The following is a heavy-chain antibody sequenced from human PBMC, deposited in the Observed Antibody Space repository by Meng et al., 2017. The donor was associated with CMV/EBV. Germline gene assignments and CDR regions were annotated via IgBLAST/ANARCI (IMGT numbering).Heavy chain of an antibody. J-gene: IGHJ5*02. CDR2: IYWNDDK. CDR3: AHRLGSSWSNWFDP. CDR1: GFSLSTSGVG. V-gene: IGHV2-5*01. D-gene: IGHD6-13*01. Sequence: SGPTLVKPPQTLTLTCTFSGFSLSTSGVGVGWIRQPPGKALEWLALIYWNDDKRYSPSQKSRLTITKDTSKNQVVLTMTNMDPVDTATYYCAHRLGSSWSNWFDPWGQGTLVTVSS.